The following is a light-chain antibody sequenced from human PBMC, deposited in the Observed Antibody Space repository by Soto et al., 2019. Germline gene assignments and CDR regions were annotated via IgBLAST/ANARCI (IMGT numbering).Light chain of an antibody. CDR1: QSVSSSH. Sequence: EFVLTQSPGTLSLSPWERATLSCRASQSVSSSHLAWYQQKPGLAPRLLIYGASSRATGIPDRFGGSGSGTDFTLTISRLEPDDFAVYYCQQYGSSGTFGQGTKVDI. CDR3: QQYGSSGT. J-gene: IGKJ1*01. V-gene: IGKV3-20*01. CDR2: GAS.